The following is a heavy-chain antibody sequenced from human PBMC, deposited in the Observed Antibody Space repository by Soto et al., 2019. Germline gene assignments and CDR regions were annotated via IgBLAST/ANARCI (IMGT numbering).Heavy chain of an antibody. D-gene: IGHD3-10*01. J-gene: IGHJ6*02. CDR3: AREGFYAAGRYSYGYSPPRHYGLDV. CDR1: GFTFSRHA. V-gene: IGHV3-23*01. Sequence: PGGSLRLSCTASGFTFSRHAMTWVRQAPGKGLEWVSGLSDSGGSIYYADSVKGRFTISRDNSMNTLYLQMNTLRAEDTAIYYCAREGFYAAGRYSYGYSPPRHYGLDVWGQGTTVTVS. CDR2: LSDSGGSI.